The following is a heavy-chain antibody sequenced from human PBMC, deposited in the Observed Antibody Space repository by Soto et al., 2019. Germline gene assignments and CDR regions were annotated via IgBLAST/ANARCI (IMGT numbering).Heavy chain of an antibody. CDR1: GFTFSSYG. CDR3: ARDLDTYDSSGPI. CDR2: ISYDGNNK. D-gene: IGHD3-22*01. J-gene: IGHJ6*02. Sequence: QVQLVESGGGVVQPGRSLRLSCAASGFTFSSYGMHWVRQAPGKGLEWVAVISYDGNNKYFEDSVKGRFTISREHSKNTVYLQMNSLRGGDKAVYYCARDLDTYDSSGPIWGQGTTVTVSS. V-gene: IGHV3-33*05.